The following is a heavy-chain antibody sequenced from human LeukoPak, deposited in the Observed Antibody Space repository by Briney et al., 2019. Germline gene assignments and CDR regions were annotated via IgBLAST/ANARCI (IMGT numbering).Heavy chain of an antibody. V-gene: IGHV3-33*01. CDR2: GTDK. D-gene: IGHD3-22*01. J-gene: IGHJ4*02. CDR3: ARVYSNYYDSSGYSQDY. Sequence: GTDKYYTDSVKGRFTISRDNSKNSLYLQMNSLRAEDTAVYYCARVYSNYYDSSGYSQDYWGQGTLVTVSS.